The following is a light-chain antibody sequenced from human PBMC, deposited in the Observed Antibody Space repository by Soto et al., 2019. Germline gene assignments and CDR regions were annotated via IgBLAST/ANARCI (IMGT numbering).Light chain of an antibody. J-gene: IGKJ1*01. Sequence: DIQMTQSPSSLSASVGDRVTITCRASQSISNYLNWYQQKAGKGPKFLIYAASSLQSGVPSRFSGSGSGTEFALTISSLQPDDFATYYCQQYKSYWTFGQGTKVDIK. CDR3: QQYKSYWT. CDR1: QSISNY. CDR2: AAS. V-gene: IGKV1-16*01.